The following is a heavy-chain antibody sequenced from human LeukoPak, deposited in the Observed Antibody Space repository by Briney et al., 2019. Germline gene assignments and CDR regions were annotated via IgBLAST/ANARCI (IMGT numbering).Heavy chain of an antibody. V-gene: IGHV3-7*04. CDR3: ARDFPGYCSGRSCQLRNY. CDR1: GFTFSSYW. D-gene: IGHD2-15*01. J-gene: IGHJ4*02. Sequence: GGSPRLSCAASGFTFSSYWMSWVRQAPGKGLEWVANIKQDGSEKYYVDSVKGRFTISRDNARNSLYLQMNSLRAEDTAVYYCARDFPGYCSGRSCQLRNYWGQGTLVTVSS. CDR2: IKQDGSEK.